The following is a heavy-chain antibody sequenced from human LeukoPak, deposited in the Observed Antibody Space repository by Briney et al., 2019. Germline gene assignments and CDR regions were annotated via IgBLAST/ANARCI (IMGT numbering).Heavy chain of an antibody. CDR1: GFTVSSNY. CDR3: ARALTFYYSDAFDI. Sequence: GGPLRLPCAPSGFTVSSNYIIWLPQAPGKGLEYVSTISSNGGRTYYANSVKGRFTISRDNSKNTLYLQMGSLRDEDMAVYYCARALTFYYSDAFDIWGQGTMVTVSS. J-gene: IGHJ3*02. D-gene: IGHD3-22*01. CDR2: ISSNGGRT. V-gene: IGHV3-64*01.